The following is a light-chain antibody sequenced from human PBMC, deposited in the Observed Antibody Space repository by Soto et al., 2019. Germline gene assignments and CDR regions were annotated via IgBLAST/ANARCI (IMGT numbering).Light chain of an antibody. V-gene: IGKV3D-15*01. CDR2: GAS. CDR3: QQYNNWPRT. J-gene: IGKJ1*01. Sequence: EIVMTQSPATLSMSPGERATLSCRASQSVGSNLAWYQQTPGQAPRLLIYGASTRATGIPARFSGSGSGTEFTLTISSLQSEDFAVYYCQQYNNWPRTFGQGTKVEIK. CDR1: QSVGSN.